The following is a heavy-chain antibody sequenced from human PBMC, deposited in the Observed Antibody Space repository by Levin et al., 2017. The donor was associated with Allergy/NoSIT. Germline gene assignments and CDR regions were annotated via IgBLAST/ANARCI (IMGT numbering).Heavy chain of an antibody. D-gene: IGHD6-19*01. Sequence: GGSLRLSCAASGFSFSSYWMHWVRQAPGKGLVWVSRIYIDGSSTTYADSVKGRFTISRDNAKNTVYLQMSSLRAEDTAVYFCTRAKGISVDDAFDVWGQGTLVTVSS. J-gene: IGHJ3*01. V-gene: IGHV3-74*03. CDR3: TRAKGISVDDAFDV. CDR1: GFSFSSYW. CDR2: IYIDGSST.